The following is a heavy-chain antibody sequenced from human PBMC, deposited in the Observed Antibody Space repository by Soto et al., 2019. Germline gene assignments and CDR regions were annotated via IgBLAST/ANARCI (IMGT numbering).Heavy chain of an antibody. V-gene: IGHV6-1*01. CDR2: TYYRSKWYN. D-gene: IGHD1-20*01. CDR1: GDSVSSNSFT. CDR3: ARDRVNWNYYYFYGMDV. Sequence: PSQTLSLPCAISGDSVSSNSFTCNFIRQSPSRGLEWLGRTYYRSKWYNDYALSVKSRISINPDTSQNQFSLQLNSVTPEDTAVYYCARDRVNWNYYYFYGMDVWGQGTTVTVSS. J-gene: IGHJ6*02.